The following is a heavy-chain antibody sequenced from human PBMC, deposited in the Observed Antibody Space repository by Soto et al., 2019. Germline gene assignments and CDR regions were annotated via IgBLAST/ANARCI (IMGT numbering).Heavy chain of an antibody. V-gene: IGHV3-9*01. CDR2: ISWNSGSI. CDR1: GFTFDDYA. D-gene: IGHD6-13*01. CDR3: AKDILPGLVAAGTAY. J-gene: IGHJ4*02. Sequence: GGSLSLSCAASGFTFDDYAMHWVRQAPGKGLEWVSGISWNSGSIGYADSVKGRFTISRDNAKNSLYLQMNSLRAEDTALYYYAKDILPGLVAAGTAYRGQGTLVSVTS.